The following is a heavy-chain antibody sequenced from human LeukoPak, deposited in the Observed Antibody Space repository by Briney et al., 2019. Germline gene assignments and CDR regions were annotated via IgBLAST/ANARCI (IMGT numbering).Heavy chain of an antibody. CDR3: ARGLNSSGYYYVSFFFDY. CDR2: IYYSGST. CDR1: GGSISSYY. D-gene: IGHD3-22*01. V-gene: IGHV4-59*01. J-gene: IGHJ4*02. Sequence: SETLSLTCTVSGGSISSYYWSWIRQPPGKGLEWIGYIYYSGSTNYNPSLKSRATISVDTSKNQFSLKLSSVTAADTAVYYCARGLNSSGYYYVSFFFDYWGQGTLVTVSS.